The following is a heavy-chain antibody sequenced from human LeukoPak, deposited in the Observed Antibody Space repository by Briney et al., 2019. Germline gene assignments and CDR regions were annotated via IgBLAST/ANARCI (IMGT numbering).Heavy chain of an antibody. J-gene: IGHJ4*02. D-gene: IGHD6-19*01. V-gene: IGHV3-21*01. CDR1: GFIFSSHS. Sequence: GGSLRLSCAASGFIFSSHSMNWVRQAPGKGLEWVASISSSSSYIYYADPVKGRFTISRDNAKNSLYLQMNSLRAEDTAVYYCARESSSGWHGVDYWGQGTLVTVSS. CDR2: ISSSSSYI. CDR3: ARESSSGWHGVDY.